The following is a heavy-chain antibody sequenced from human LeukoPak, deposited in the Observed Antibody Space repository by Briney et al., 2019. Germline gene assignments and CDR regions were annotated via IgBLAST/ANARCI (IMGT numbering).Heavy chain of an antibody. CDR1: GLTFSSYW. D-gene: IGHD1-1*01. Sequence: GGSLRLSCAASGLTFSSYWMSWVRQAPGKGLEWVANIKEDGSEKYYVDSVKGRFTISRDNAKNSLYLQMNSLRAEDTAVYYCANEGGGAFDFWGQGTMVTVSS. CDR2: IKEDGSEK. V-gene: IGHV3-7*01. J-gene: IGHJ3*01. CDR3: ANEGGGAFDF.